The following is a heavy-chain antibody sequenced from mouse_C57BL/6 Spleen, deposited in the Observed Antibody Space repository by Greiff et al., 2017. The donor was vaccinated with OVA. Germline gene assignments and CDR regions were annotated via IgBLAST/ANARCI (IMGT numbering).Heavy chain of an antibody. CDR1: GYTFTDYN. CDR3: ARQPY. V-gene: IGHV1-18*01. CDR2: ISPNNGGT. J-gene: IGHJ2*01. D-gene: IGHD6-1*01. Sequence: EVQLQQSGPELVKPGASVKIPCTASGYTFTDYNMDWVQQSHGKSLEWIGDISPNNGGTIYNQKFKGKATLTADKSSSTAYMELRSLSSEDTAVYYCARQPYWGQGTTLTVSS.